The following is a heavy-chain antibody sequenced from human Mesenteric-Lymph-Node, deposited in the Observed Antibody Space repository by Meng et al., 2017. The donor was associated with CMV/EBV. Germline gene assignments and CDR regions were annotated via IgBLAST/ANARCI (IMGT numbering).Heavy chain of an antibody. J-gene: IGHJ4*02. D-gene: IGHD4-17*01. CDR2: ISAYNRNT. Sequence: SGYTFTNFGVSWVRQAPGQGLEWMGWISAYNRNTNYAQKFQGRVTLTTDTSTSTAYMELRSLRSDDTAVYYCARTDYGGTGGSMDYWGQGTLVTVSS. CDR3: ARTDYGGTGGSMDY. V-gene: IGHV1-18*01. CDR1: GYTFTNFG.